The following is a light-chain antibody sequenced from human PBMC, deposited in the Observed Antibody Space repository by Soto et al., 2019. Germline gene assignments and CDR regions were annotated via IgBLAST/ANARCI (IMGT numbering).Light chain of an antibody. CDR1: QSVGNS. CDR2: DAS. CDR3: QQYNSYWT. V-gene: IGKV1-5*01. Sequence: DIQMTQSPSTLSASVGDRVSITCRASQSVGNSLAWYQQGPGKAPKLLIFDASTLESGVPSKFSGSGSDTEFTFTISSLQPDDFATYYCQQYNSYWTFGQGTKVDIK. J-gene: IGKJ1*01.